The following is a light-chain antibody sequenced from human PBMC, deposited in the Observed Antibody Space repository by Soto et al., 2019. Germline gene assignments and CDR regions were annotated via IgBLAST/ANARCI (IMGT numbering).Light chain of an antibody. J-gene: IGKJ4*01. CDR2: DAS. CDR1: QSVSSY. Sequence: EIVLTQSPATLSLSPGARATLSGRASQSVSSYLAWYQQKPGQAPRLLIYDASNRATGIPARFSGSGSGTDFTLTISSLEPEDFAVYYCQQRSNWPPRTFGGGTKVEIK. V-gene: IGKV3-11*01. CDR3: QQRSNWPPRT.